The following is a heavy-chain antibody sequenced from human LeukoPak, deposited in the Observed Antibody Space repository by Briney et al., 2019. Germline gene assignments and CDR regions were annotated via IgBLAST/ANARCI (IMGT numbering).Heavy chain of an antibody. CDR2: IYYSGST. J-gene: IGHJ4*02. CDR3: ARGPYDYYDSSGYFLFDY. CDR1: GGSISSYY. D-gene: IGHD3-22*01. V-gene: IGHV4-59*12. Sequence: PSETLSLTCTVSGGSISSYYWSWIRQPPGKGLEWIGYIYYSGSTNYNPSLKSRVTISVDTSKNQFSLKLSSVTAADTAVYYCARGPYDYYDSSGYFLFDYWGQGTLVTVSS.